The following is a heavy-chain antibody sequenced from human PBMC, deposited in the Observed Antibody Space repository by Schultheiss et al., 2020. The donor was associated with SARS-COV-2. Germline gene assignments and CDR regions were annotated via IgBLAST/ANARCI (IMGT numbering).Heavy chain of an antibody. CDR2: ISSSSSYI. Sequence: GSLRLSCAASGFTFSSYSMNWVRQAPGKGLEWVSSISSSSSYIYYADSVKGRFTISRDNAKNSLYLQMNSLRAEDTAVYYCARGRVEQQLAPQGYWGQGTLVTVSS. D-gene: IGHD6-13*01. CDR1: GFTFSSYS. V-gene: IGHV3-21*01. CDR3: ARGRVEQQLAPQGY. J-gene: IGHJ4*02.